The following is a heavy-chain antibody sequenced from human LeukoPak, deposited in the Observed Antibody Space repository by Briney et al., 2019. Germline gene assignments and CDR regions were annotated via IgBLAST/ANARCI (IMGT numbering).Heavy chain of an antibody. CDR1: GGTFSSYA. D-gene: IGHD4-23*01. J-gene: IGHJ4*02. V-gene: IGHV1-69*06. CDR2: IIPIFGTA. Sequence: GASVKVSCKASGGTFSSYAISWVRQAPGQGLEWMGRIIPIFGTANYAQKFQGRVTITADKSTSTAYMELGSLRSEDTAVYYCARDRRMGGNSYFDYWGQGTLVTVSS. CDR3: ARDRRMGGNSYFDY.